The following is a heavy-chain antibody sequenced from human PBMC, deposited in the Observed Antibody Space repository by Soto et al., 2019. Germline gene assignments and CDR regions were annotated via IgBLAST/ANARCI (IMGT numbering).Heavy chain of an antibody. V-gene: IGHV3-33*01. D-gene: IGHD5-18*01. Sequence: QVQLVESGGGVVQPGTSLRLSCAASGFTFSTYGMHWVRQAPGKGLEWVAVIWYDGSNKYHGDSLKGRFTISRDNSKKTLYLQMNNLRAEDKAVYYCGRDGALGDTAVVDSWGQGTLVIVSS. CDR1: GFTFSTYG. CDR2: IWYDGSNK. CDR3: GRDGALGDTAVVDS. J-gene: IGHJ4*02.